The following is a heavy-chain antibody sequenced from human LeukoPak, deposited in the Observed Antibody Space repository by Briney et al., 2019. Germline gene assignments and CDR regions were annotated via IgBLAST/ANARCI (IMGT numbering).Heavy chain of an antibody. CDR2: ISAYNGNT. V-gene: IGHV1-18*01. J-gene: IGHJ4*02. CDR3: ARACGVDCFYYFDY. Sequence: ASVKVSCKASGYTFTSYGISWVRQAPGQGLEWMRWISAYNGNTNYAQKLEGRVTMTTDTSTSTAYKELRRLRSDDTAVYYCARACGVDCFYYFDYWGQGTLVTVSS. D-gene: IGHD2-21*01. CDR1: GYTFTSYG.